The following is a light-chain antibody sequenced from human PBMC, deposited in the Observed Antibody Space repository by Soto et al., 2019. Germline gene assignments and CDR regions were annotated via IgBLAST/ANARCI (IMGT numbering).Light chain of an antibody. Sequence: EIQMTQSPSSLSAAVGDSVTMTCXAVQHIFSSLNWYQQKPGKAPKLLIYAASNLQSGVPSRFRGSGSGTDFTLTISSLQPEDFATYYCQQSYNSPPITFGQGTRLEIK. CDR1: QHIFSS. J-gene: IGKJ5*01. V-gene: IGKV1-39*01. CDR2: AAS. CDR3: QQSYNSPPIT.